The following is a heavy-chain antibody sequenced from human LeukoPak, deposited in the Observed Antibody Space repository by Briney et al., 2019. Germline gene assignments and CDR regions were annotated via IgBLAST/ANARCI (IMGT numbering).Heavy chain of an antibody. D-gene: IGHD4-17*01. Sequence: GGSLRLSCAASGFTFSSYWMNWARQAPGKGLEWVASINHNGNVNYYVDSVKGRFTISRDNAKNSLYLQMNSLGAEDTAIYYCTRVGYVDEGIDYWGQGTLVTVSS. J-gene: IGHJ4*02. CDR3: TRVGYVDEGIDY. CDR2: INHNGNVN. CDR1: GFTFSSYW. V-gene: IGHV3-7*04.